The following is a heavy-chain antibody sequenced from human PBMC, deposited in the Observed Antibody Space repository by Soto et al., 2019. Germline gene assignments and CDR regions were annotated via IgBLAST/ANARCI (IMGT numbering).Heavy chain of an antibody. Sequence: EVQLVESGGGLIQPGWSLRLSCAASGFTFSSNDMNWVRQAPGKGLEWVSLIYSGGSTYYADSVKDRFTISRDNAKNTLSLKMSSLRAEDTEVYYCASRPLLPGDTWGHGTMVTVYS. J-gene: IGHJ3*01. CDR2: IYSGGST. D-gene: IGHD3-22*01. V-gene: IGHV3-53*01. CDR3: ASRPLLPGDT. CDR1: GFTFSSND.